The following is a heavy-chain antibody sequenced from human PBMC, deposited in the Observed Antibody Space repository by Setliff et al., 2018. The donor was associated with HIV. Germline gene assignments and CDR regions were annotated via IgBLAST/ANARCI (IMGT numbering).Heavy chain of an antibody. CDR2: MNPNSGNT. J-gene: IGHJ3*02. Sequence: ASVKVSCKASGYTFINYDINWVRQATGQGLEWMGWMNPNSGNTGYAQKFQGRVTMTRNTSISTAYMELSSLTSEDTALYYCARVPRLGVPSDAFDIWGQGTMVTVSS. V-gene: IGHV1-8*01. CDR1: GYTFINYD. CDR3: ARVPRLGVPSDAFDI. D-gene: IGHD1-26*01.